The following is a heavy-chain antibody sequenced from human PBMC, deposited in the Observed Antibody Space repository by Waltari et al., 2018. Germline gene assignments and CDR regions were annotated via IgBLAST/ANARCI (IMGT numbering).Heavy chain of an antibody. CDR1: GFTFSSYG. CDR3: ARAKVYGDYVSSAFDI. V-gene: IGHV3-33*01. CDR2: IWYDGSNK. Sequence: QVQLVESGGGVVQPGRSLRLSCAASGFTFSSYGMHWVRQAPGKGLEWVAVIWYDGSNKYYADSVKGRFTISRDNSKNTLYLQMNSLRAEDTAVYYCARAKVYGDYVSSAFDIWGQGTMVTVSS. J-gene: IGHJ3*02. D-gene: IGHD4-17*01.